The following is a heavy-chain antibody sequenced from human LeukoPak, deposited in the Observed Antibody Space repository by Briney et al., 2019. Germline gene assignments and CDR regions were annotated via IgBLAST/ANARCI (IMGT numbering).Heavy chain of an antibody. CDR1: GFTFSDYY. V-gene: IGHV3-11*03. D-gene: IGHD3-9*01. CDR3: ARGFFHYDILTGYSPAEYFHH. Sequence: PGGSLRLSCAASGFTFSDYYMSWIRQAPGKGLEWVSYISTSSSYTNYADSVKGRFTISRDNAKNSLYLQMNSLRAEDPAVYYCARGFFHYDILTGYSPAEYFHHWGQGTLVTVSS. CDR2: ISTSSSYT. J-gene: IGHJ1*01.